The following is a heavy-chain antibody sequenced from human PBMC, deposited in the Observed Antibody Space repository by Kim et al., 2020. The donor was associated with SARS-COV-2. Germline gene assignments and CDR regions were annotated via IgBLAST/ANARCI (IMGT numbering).Heavy chain of an antibody. D-gene: IGHD6-13*01. CDR3: ANPRQPAY. CDR1: GFTFSNYG. V-gene: IGHV3-23*01. Sequence: GGSLRLSCAASGFTFSNYGMSWVRQAPGKGLEWVSGISGSGDTTTYADSVKGRFTVSRDNSKNTLYLQMSSLRAEDTAIYYCANPRQPAYWGQGTLLTVS. J-gene: IGHJ4*02. CDR2: ISGSGDTT.